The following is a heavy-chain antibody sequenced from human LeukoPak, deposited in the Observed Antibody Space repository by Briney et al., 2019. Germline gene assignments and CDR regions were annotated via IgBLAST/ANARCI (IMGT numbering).Heavy chain of an antibody. Sequence: GASVKVSCEASGYTFTSYAMHWVRQAPGQRLEWMGWINAGNGNTKYSQKLQGRVTITRDTSASTAYMELSSLRSEDTAVYYCARERLQGYFQHWGQGTLVTVSS. CDR3: ARERLQGYFQH. V-gene: IGHV1-3*01. CDR1: GYTFTSYA. D-gene: IGHD4-11*01. J-gene: IGHJ1*01. CDR2: INAGNGNT.